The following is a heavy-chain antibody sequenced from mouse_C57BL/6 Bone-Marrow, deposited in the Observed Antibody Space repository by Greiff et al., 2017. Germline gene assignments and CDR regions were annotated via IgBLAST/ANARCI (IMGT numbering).Heavy chain of an antibody. J-gene: IGHJ4*01. Sequence: VQLQQPGAELVMPGASVKLSCKASGYTFTSYWMHWVKQRPGQGLAWIGEIDPSDSYTNYNQKFKGKSTLTVDKSSSTAYMQLSSLTSEDSAVYYCARESNYAMDYWGQGTSVTVSS. CDR3: ARESNYAMDY. D-gene: IGHD5-1*01. V-gene: IGHV1-69*01. CDR1: GYTFTSYW. CDR2: IDPSDSYT.